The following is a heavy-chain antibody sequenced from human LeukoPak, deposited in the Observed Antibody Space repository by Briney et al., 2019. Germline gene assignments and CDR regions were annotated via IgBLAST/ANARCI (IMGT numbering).Heavy chain of an antibody. Sequence: PSETLSLTCAVYGGSFSGYYWSWIRHPPGKGLEWIGEINHSGSTNYNPSLKSRVTISVDTSKNQFSLKLSSVTAADTAVYYCARQQLQRGHNWFDPWGQGTLVTVSS. J-gene: IGHJ5*02. V-gene: IGHV4-34*01. CDR1: GGSFSGYY. CDR3: ARQQLQRGHNWFDP. D-gene: IGHD6-13*01. CDR2: INHSGST.